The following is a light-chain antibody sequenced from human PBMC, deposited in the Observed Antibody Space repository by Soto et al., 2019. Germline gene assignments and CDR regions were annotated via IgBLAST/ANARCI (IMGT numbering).Light chain of an antibody. J-gene: IGLJ2*01. V-gene: IGLV2-8*01. Sequence: QSALTQPPSASGSPGQSVTISCTGTSSDVGGYNYVSWYQQHPGKAPKLMIYEVSKRPSGVPDRFSGSKSGNTASLTVSGLQAEDEADYYCSSYAGRNIVVFVGGTKLTVL. CDR2: EVS. CDR3: SSYAGRNIVV. CDR1: SSDVGGYNY.